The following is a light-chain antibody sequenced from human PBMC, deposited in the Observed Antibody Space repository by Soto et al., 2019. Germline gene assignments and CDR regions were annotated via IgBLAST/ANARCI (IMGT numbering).Light chain of an antibody. V-gene: IGLV3-1*01. CDR2: QDS. CDR3: QAWDSSPGVV. Sequence: SYELTQPPSVSVSPGQTASITCSGDKLGDKYACWYQQKPGQSPVLVIYQDSKRPSGIPERFSGSNSGNTATLTISGTQAMDEADYYCQAWDSSPGVVFGGGTKVTVL. J-gene: IGLJ2*01. CDR1: KLGDKY.